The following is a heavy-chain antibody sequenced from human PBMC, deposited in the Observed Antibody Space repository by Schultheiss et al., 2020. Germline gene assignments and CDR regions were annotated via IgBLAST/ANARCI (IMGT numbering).Heavy chain of an antibody. CDR3: ARRVCSNGVCSFEHWFDP. CDR2: IYPGDSHT. CDR1: GYSFTSSW. J-gene: IGHJ5*02. D-gene: IGHD2-8*01. Sequence: GGSLRLSCKGSGYSFTSSWIGWVRQMPGKGLEWMGIIYPGDSHTRYSPSFQGQVTISADKSISTAYLQWSSLKASDTAMYYCARRVCSNGVCSFEHWFDPWGQGTLVTVSS. V-gene: IGHV5-51*01.